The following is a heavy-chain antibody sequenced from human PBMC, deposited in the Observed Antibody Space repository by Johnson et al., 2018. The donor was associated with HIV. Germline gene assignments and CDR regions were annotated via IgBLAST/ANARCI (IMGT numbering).Heavy chain of an antibody. D-gene: IGHD5-12*01. J-gene: IGHJ3*02. CDR3: ARLVATKDYAFDI. Sequence: VQLVESGGGVVQPGGSLRLSCAASGFTFSSYGMHWVRQAPGKGLEWVSYISSGGNSIYYADSVKGRFTISRDNAKNSLFLQINSLTAEATAVYYCARLVATKDYAFDIWGQGTLVTVSS. CDR2: ISSGGNSI. CDR1: GFTFSSYG. V-gene: IGHV3-48*04.